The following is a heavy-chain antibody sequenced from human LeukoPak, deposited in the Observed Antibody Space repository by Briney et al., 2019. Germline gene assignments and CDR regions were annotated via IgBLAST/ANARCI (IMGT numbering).Heavy chain of an antibody. CDR3: ASIMITFGGVIVIQPEFDY. V-gene: IGHV3-23*01. CDR2: ISGSGGST. D-gene: IGHD3-16*02. J-gene: IGHJ4*02. CDR1: GFTFSSYA. Sequence: PGGSLRLPCAASGFTFSSYAMSWVRQAPGKGLEWVSAISGSGGSTYYADSVKGRFTISRDNSKNTLYLQMNSLRAEDTAVYYCASIMITFGGVIVIQPEFDYWGQGTLVTVSS.